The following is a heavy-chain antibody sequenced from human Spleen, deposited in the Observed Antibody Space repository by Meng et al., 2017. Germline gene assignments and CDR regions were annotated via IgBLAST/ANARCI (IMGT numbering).Heavy chain of an antibody. V-gene: IGHV1-18*01. D-gene: IGHD3-10*01. Sequence: QAQLLQSGAEVKKPGASVWVSCKASDYTSASYGISWFRQAPGQGLEWMGWISAYNGNTNYAQKVQGRVTMTRDTSTTTAYMELRNLRSDDTAVYYCVSERGGGSFDYWGQGTLVTVSS. J-gene: IGHJ4*02. CDR2: ISAYNGNT. CDR1: DYTSASYG. CDR3: VSERGGGSFDY.